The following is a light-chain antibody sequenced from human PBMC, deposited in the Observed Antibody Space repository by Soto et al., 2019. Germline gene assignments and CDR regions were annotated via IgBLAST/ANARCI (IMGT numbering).Light chain of an antibody. CDR3: QRRSYWPLP. CDR2: DAT. CDR1: QSVSNY. V-gene: IGKV3-11*01. Sequence: EIVLTQSPATLSLSPGERATLSCRASQSVSNYLAWYQQKPGQAPRLPIYDATNRGTGIPARCRGSGCGTDFTLTLSSLGPEDFAVYYCQRRSYWPLPFGGGTKVEIK. J-gene: IGKJ4*01.